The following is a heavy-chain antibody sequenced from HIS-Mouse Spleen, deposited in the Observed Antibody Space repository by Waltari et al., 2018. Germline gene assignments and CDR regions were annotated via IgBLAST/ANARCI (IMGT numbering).Heavy chain of an antibody. CDR2: IKSDGSST. CDR3: ARDGGRVYSSSFDY. D-gene: IGHD6-6*01. Sequence: EVQLVEFGGGLVQPGGSLSLSCAASGFTFSSYWLSWVRHAPGKGLVGVSRIKSDGSSTSYADSVKGRFTISRDNAKNTLYLQMNSLRAEDTAVYYCARDGGRVYSSSFDYWGQGTLVTVSS. V-gene: IGHV3-74*01. CDR1: GFTFSSYW. J-gene: IGHJ4*02.